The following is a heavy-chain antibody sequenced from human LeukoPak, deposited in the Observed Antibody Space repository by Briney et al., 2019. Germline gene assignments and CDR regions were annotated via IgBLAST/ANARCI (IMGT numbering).Heavy chain of an antibody. J-gene: IGHJ3*01. CDR3: GRDPNGDYIGAFDF. Sequence: GGSLSLFCAASGFSFSNSASVCARQAPGKGLEWVSGINGNGGRTIHADSVKGRFTISRDNSRNTLYLQMNSLRADDTAIYYCGRDPNGDYIGAFDFWGQGTMVSVSS. CDR1: GFSFSNSA. CDR2: INGNGGRT. D-gene: IGHD4-17*01. V-gene: IGHV3-23*01.